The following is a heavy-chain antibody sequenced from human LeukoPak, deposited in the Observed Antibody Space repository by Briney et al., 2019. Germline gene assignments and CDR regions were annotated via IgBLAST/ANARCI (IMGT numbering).Heavy chain of an antibody. J-gene: IGHJ3*02. CDR3: ARTHDYGDYVAFDI. CDR1: GFTFSSYE. CDR2: ISSSSSYI. D-gene: IGHD4-17*01. V-gene: IGHV3-21*01. Sequence: GGSLRLSCAASGFTFSSYEMNWVRQAPGKGLEWVSSISSSSSYIYYADSVKGRFTISRDNAKNSLYLQMNSLRAEDTAVYYCARTHDYGDYVAFDIWGQGTMVTVSS.